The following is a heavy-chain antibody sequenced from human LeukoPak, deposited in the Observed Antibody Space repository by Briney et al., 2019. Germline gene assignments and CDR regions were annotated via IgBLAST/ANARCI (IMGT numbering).Heavy chain of an antibody. CDR1: GFTFSSYA. V-gene: IGHV3-30*04. Sequence: PGGSLRLSCAASGFTFSSYAMHWVRQAPGKGLEWVAVISYDGSNKYYADSVKGRFTISRDNSKNTLYLQMNSLRAEDTAVYYCAKDHGGSSWFLLPRYYYYGMDVWGQGTTVTVSS. CDR3: AKDHGGSSWFLLPRYYYYGMDV. D-gene: IGHD6-13*01. CDR2: ISYDGSNK. J-gene: IGHJ6*02.